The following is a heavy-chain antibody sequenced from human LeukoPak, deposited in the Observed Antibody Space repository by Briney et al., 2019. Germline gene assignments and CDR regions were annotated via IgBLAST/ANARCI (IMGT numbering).Heavy chain of an antibody. J-gene: IGHJ4*02. V-gene: IGHV1-2*02. D-gene: IGHD1-1*01. CDR3: ARDDNFQFDS. Sequence: GASVKVSCKASGYTFTAYYMHWVRQAPGQGLEWMGWINPNTGGTNYAPKFQGRVTMTRDTSISTAYMVLSSLTFDDTAVYYCARDDNFQFDSWGRGTLVTVSS. CDR2: INPNTGGT. CDR1: GYTFTAYY.